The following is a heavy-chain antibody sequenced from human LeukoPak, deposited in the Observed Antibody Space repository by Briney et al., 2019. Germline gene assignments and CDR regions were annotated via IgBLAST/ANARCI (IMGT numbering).Heavy chain of an antibody. D-gene: IGHD6-13*01. V-gene: IGHV1-69*05. J-gene: IGHJ3*02. CDR1: GGTFSSYA. Sequence: ASVKVSCKASGGTFSSYAISWVRQAPGQGLEWMGGIIPIFGTANYAQKFQGRVTITTDESTSTAYMELSSLRSDDTAVYYCARDREQLPGVGIWGQGTMVTVSS. CDR2: IIPIFGTA. CDR3: ARDREQLPGVGI.